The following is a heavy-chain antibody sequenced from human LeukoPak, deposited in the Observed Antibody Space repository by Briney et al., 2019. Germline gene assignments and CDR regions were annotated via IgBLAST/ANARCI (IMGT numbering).Heavy chain of an antibody. D-gene: IGHD3-9*01. CDR3: ARGTPYYDILTGYLDY. CDR1: GYTFTSYD. V-gene: IGHV1-8*03. CDR2: MNPNSGNT. J-gene: IGHJ4*02. Sequence: ASVKVSCKASGYTFTSYDINWVRQATGQGLEWMGWMNPNSGNTGYAQKFQGRVTITRNTSISTAYMELSSLRSEDTAVYYCARGTPYYDILTGYLDYWGQGTLVTVSS.